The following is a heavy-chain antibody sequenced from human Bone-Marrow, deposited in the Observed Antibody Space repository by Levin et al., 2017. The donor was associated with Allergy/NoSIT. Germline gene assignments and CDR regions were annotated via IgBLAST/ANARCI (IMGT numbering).Heavy chain of an antibody. J-gene: IGHJ6*02. V-gene: IGHV3-15*07. CDR2: IKGKSDGGTE. Sequence: GESLKISCAISGSIFSDAWMNWVRQAPGKGLEWVGRIKGKSDGGTEDYAAPVKGRFSISRDDSKNMVFLQMNRLKAEDTAVYFCASLTSISGFTDFYYGMDVWGQGTTVTVSS. CDR1: GSIFSDAW. CDR3: ASLTSISGFTDFYYGMDV. D-gene: IGHD3-9*01.